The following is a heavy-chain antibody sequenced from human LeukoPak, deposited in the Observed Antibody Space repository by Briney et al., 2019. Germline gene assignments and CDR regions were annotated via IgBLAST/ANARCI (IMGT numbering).Heavy chain of an antibody. Sequence: PGRSLRLSCAASGFTFSSYALHWVRQAPGKGREWVADISIDGSKRYYADSVKGRFTISRDNSKNTLYLQMNSLRAEDTAVYFCASAAYCGGDCYFSWVVPWGQGTLVTVSS. J-gene: IGHJ5*02. V-gene: IGHV3-30*01. CDR3: ASAAYCGGDCYFSWVVP. CDR2: ISIDGSKR. CDR1: GFTFSSYA. D-gene: IGHD2-21*02.